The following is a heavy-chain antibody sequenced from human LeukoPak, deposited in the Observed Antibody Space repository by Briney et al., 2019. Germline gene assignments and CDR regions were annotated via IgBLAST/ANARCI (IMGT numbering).Heavy chain of an antibody. CDR1: GGTFSSYS. J-gene: IGHJ4*02. Sequence: WASVKVSCKGSGGTFSSYSISWVRQAPGQGLEWMGGIIPAFGTAHYAQKFQGRVTFTTDESTTTAYMELRSLRSEDTAVYYCARVDYYGSGSYLFDYWGQGTLVTVSS. CDR3: ARVDYYGSGSYLFDY. V-gene: IGHV1-69*05. D-gene: IGHD3-10*01. CDR2: IIPAFGTA.